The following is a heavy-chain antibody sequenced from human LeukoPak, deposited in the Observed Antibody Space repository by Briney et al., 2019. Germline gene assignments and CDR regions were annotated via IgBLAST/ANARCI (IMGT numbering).Heavy chain of an antibody. D-gene: IGHD6-13*01. CDR3: ARGGQQLAPYWYFDL. CDR2: IYYSGST. CDR1: GGSISSYY. J-gene: IGHJ2*01. V-gene: IGHV4-59*01. Sequence: SETLSLTCTVSGGSISSYYWSWIRQPPGKGLEWIGYIYYSGSTNYNPSLKNRVTISVDTSKNQFSLKLSSVTAADTAVYYCARGGQQLAPYWYFDLWGRGTLVTVSS.